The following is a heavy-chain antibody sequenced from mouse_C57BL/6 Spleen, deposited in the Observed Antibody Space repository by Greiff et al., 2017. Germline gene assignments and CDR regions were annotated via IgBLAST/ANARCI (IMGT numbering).Heavy chain of an antibody. CDR3: ERDDYDAAY. V-gene: IGHV1-59*01. J-gene: IGHJ3*01. CDR2: IDPSDSYT. CDR1: GYTFTSYW. Sequence: QVQLQQPGAELVRPGTSVKLSCKASGYTFTSYWMHWVKQRPGQGLEWIGVIDPSDSYTNYNQKFKGKATLTVDTSSSTAYMQLSSLTSEDSAVYYCERDDYDAAYWGQGTLVTVSA. D-gene: IGHD2-4*01.